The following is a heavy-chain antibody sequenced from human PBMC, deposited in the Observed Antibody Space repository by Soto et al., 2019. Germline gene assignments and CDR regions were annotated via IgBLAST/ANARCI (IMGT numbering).Heavy chain of an antibody. V-gene: IGHV4-4*02. J-gene: IGHJ4*02. D-gene: IGHD3-22*01. Sequence: SETLSLTCSVSGLSISSHPWWTWVRQAPGKGLEWIGELYPSGGAAYNPSLQNRAAISVDYSQNHLSLTLTSVTAADTAVYYCAAGWPHYDSSGYYQYYFDYWGQGTLVTAPQ. CDR3: AAGWPHYDSSGYYQYYFDY. CDR1: GLSISSHPW. CDR2: LYPSGGA.